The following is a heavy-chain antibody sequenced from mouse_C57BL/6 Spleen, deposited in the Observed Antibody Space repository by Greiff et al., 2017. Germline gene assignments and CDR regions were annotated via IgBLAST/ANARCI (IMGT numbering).Heavy chain of an antibody. D-gene: IGHD2-4*01. CDR1: GFTFTDYY. Sequence: EVNVVESGGGLVQPGGSLSLSCAASGFTFTDYYMSWVRQPPGKALEWLGFIRHKANGYTTEYSASVKGRFTISRDNSQSILYLQMNALRAEDSATYYCARYRGLRLGAMDYWGQGTTLTVSS. V-gene: IGHV7-3*01. CDR2: IRHKANGYTT. CDR3: ARYRGLRLGAMDY. J-gene: IGHJ2*01.